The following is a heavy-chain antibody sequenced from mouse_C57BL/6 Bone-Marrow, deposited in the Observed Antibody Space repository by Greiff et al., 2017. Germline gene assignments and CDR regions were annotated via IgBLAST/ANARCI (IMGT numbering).Heavy chain of an antibody. D-gene: IGHD2-3*01. V-gene: IGHV1-55*01. CDR2: IYPGSGST. J-gene: IGHJ4*01. CDR3: ARSFDDGYYYYAMDY. CDR1: GYTFTSYW. Sequence: VKLQQPGAELVKPGASVKMSCKASGYTFTSYWITWVKQRPGPGLEWIGDIYPGSGSTNYNAKFKSKATLTVDTSSSTAYMQLSSLTSEDSAVYYCARSFDDGYYYYAMDYWGQGTSVTVSS.